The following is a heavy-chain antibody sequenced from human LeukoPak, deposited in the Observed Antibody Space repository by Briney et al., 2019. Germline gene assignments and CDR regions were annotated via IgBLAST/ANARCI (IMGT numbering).Heavy chain of an antibody. D-gene: IGHD3-3*01. CDR3: ARSSGEKTTIFGVVIIPPYYYGMDV. Sequence: SETLSLTCTVSGGSISSYYWSWIRQPPGKGLEWIGYIYYSGSTNYNPSLKSRVTISVDTSKNQFSLKLSSVTAADTAVYYCARSSGEKTTIFGVVIIPPYYYGMDVWGQGTTVTVSS. CDR1: GGSISSYY. CDR2: IYYSGST. V-gene: IGHV4-59*12. J-gene: IGHJ6*02.